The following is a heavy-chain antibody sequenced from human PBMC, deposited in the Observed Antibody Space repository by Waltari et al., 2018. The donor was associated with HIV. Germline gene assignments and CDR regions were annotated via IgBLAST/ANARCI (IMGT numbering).Heavy chain of an antibody. CDR3: AGGFSGFDY. J-gene: IGHJ4*02. CDR2: INPSGERT. V-gene: IGHV1-46*01. CDR1: GYTFTRYY. Sequence: QVPLVQSGAEVKKPGASVKVSCKASGYTFTRYYRHWVRQAPGQGLEGMGVINPSGERTVYAQKFQGRVTMTRDASTSTVYMVLSTLRSEDTAVYYCAGGFSGFDYWGQGTLITVSS.